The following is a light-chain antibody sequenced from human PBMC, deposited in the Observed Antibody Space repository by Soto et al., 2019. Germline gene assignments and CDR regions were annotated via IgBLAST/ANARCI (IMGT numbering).Light chain of an antibody. Sequence: SGSHGQSITISCTGTSSDVGSYNLVSWYQQHPGKAPKLMIYEVSKRPSGVSNRFSGSKSGNTASLTISGLQAEDEADYYCCSYAGSSTFAFYVFGTGTKVTVL. CDR1: SSDVGSYNL. V-gene: IGLV2-23*02. CDR3: CSYAGSSTFAFYV. J-gene: IGLJ1*01. CDR2: EVS.